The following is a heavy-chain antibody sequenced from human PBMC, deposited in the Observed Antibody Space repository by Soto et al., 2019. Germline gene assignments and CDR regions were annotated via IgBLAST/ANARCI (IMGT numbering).Heavy chain of an antibody. D-gene: IGHD5-12*01. CDR2: ISSNGGST. Sequence: PGGSLRLSCSASGFTFSRYAMHWVRQAPGKGLEYVSAISSNGGSTYYADSVKGRFTISRDNSKNTLYLQTSSLRAEDTAVYYCVKGGDSGYVGKNYYYGMDVWGQGTTVTVSS. CDR1: GFTFSRYA. J-gene: IGHJ6*02. CDR3: VKGGDSGYVGKNYYYGMDV. V-gene: IGHV3-64D*08.